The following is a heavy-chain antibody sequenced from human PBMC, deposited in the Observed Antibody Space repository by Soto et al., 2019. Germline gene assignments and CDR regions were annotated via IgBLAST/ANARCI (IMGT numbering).Heavy chain of an antibody. CDR3: ARGYDVNSELDY. Sequence: ASVKVSCKATGGTFRGYAISWVRQAPGQGLEWLGGILPTSDTPNYAQKFQARVTLTADGSTNTAYMELRGLRSGDTAVYYCARGYDVNSELDYWGQGTLVTVSS. D-gene: IGHD3-22*01. J-gene: IGHJ4*02. CDR2: ILPTSDTP. CDR1: GGTFRGYA. V-gene: IGHV1-69*13.